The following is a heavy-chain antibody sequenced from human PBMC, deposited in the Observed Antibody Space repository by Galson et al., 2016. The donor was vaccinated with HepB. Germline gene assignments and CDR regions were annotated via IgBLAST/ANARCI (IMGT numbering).Heavy chain of an antibody. D-gene: IGHD6-13*01. J-gene: IGHJ6*02. Sequence: SVKVSCKASGDTFSSYAISWVRQVPGQGLEWMGGLIPIFGTTNYAQKFQGRVTITADESTSTAYMELSSLRSEDTAVYYCARDPGVAAAGHYNGLDVRGQGTTVTVSS. V-gene: IGHV1-69*13. CDR1: GDTFSSYA. CDR3: ARDPGVAAAGHYNGLDV. CDR2: LIPIFGTT.